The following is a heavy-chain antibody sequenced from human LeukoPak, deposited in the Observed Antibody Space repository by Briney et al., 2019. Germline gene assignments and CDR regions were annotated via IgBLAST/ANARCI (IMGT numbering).Heavy chain of an antibody. Sequence: GGCLRLACPAYGFPFSTYWMDCVRQPPGRGGGGVSRIDRDGSITNYADSVKGRFTISRDNAKNTVYLQLDSLRVEDTGVYYCTTTTTRGYWGQGTLVTVSS. J-gene: IGHJ4*02. CDR1: GFPFSTYW. CDR3: TTTTTRGY. D-gene: IGHD1-1*01. CDR2: IDRDGSIT. V-gene: IGHV3-74*01.